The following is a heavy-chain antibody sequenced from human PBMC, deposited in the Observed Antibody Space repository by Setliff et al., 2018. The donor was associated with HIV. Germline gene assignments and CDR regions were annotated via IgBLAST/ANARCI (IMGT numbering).Heavy chain of an antibody. CDR3: ANPALGATTWDYFDY. J-gene: IGHJ4*02. CDR1: GFTLSTYD. Sequence: GGSLSLSCAASGFTLSTYDMSWVRQAPGKGLEWVSAISGAGRSTYYADSVKGRFTLSRDNSKNTLDLQMNSLRAEDTAVYYCANPALGATTWDYFDYWGQGTLVTVSS. V-gene: IGHV3-23*01. D-gene: IGHD1-26*01. CDR2: ISGAGRST.